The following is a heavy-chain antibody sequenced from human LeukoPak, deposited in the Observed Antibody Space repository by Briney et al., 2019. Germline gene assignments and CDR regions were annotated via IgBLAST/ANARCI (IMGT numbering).Heavy chain of an antibody. J-gene: IGHJ4*02. CDR3: ARAGVVLMVYATLYFDY. CDR2: IYHSGST. D-gene: IGHD2-8*01. Sequence: SSETLSLTCAVSAYSISSGYYWGWIRQPPGNGLEWIGSIYHSGSTYYNPSLKSRVTISVDTSKNQFSLKLSSVTAADTAVYYCARAGVVLMVYATLYFDYWGQGTLVTVSS. CDR1: AYSISSGYY. V-gene: IGHV4-38-2*01.